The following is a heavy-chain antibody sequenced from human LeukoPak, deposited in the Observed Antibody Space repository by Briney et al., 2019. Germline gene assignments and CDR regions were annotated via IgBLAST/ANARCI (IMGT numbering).Heavy chain of an antibody. Sequence: GESLKISCKGSGYSFTDYWIGWVRQMPGKGLEWMGIIYPGDSDAKYSPSFQGQVTISADKSISTAYLRWSSLKASDTAMYYCARREYGIGDAFDIWGQGTMVTVSS. CDR2: IYPGDSDA. CDR1: GYSFTDYW. D-gene: IGHD3-10*01. CDR3: ARREYGIGDAFDI. V-gene: IGHV5-51*01. J-gene: IGHJ3*02.